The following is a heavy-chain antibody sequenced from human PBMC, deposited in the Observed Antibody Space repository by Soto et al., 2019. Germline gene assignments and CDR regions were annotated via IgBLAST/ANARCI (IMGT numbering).Heavy chain of an antibody. D-gene: IGHD2-8*01. CDR2: ISSNGESTYHTGAT. J-gene: IGHJ5*02. CDR1: GFNLRSYA. CDR3: AKNKGVELVPLATVDWFDP. Sequence: GGSLRLSCTASGFNLRSYAMSWVRQAPGKGLEWVSIISSNGESTYHTGATYYAESVRGRFTISRDNSKKTLYLELNNMSAEDTAVYHCAKNKGVELVPLATVDWFDPWGQGSVVTVSS. V-gene: IGHV3-23*01.